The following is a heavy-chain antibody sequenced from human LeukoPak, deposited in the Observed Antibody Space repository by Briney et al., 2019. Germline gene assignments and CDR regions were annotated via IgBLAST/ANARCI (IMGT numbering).Heavy chain of an antibody. D-gene: IGHD2-15*01. Sequence: VASVKVSCKASGYTFTGYYMHWVRQAPGQGLEWMGWINPNSGGTNYAQKFQGRVTTTRDTSISTAYMELSRLRSDDTAVYYCARVPVVVVAAAVNWFDPWGQGALVTVSS. CDR1: GYTFTGYY. CDR3: ARVPVVVVAAAVNWFDP. J-gene: IGHJ5*02. V-gene: IGHV1-2*02. CDR2: INPNSGGT.